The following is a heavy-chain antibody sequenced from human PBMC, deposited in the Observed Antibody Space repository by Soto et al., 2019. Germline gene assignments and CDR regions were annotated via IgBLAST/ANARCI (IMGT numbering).Heavy chain of an antibody. CDR1: GLTFSSYA. Sequence: GGSMRLSCAASGLTFSSYAMSWVRPDQGKGLEWVANIKEDGSDMYYVDSVKGRFTISRDNAKNSLYLQMNSLRAEDTAVYYCATEVWVYYDFWSGYSDYWGQGTLVSVSS. J-gene: IGHJ4*02. D-gene: IGHD3-3*01. CDR2: IKEDGSDM. CDR3: ATEVWVYYDFWSGYSDY. V-gene: IGHV3-7*01.